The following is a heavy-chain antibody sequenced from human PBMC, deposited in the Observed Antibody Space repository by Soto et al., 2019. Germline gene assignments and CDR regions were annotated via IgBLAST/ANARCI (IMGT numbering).Heavy chain of an antibody. Sequence: ASVKVSCKASGYTFTHFYITWVRQAPGQGLEWMGAISPHNFNTNFAQKFQGRITMTSDTSTSTVYMDLSSLRSEDTAVYYCARASAYYYDNSAYYAYFFDFWGQGTLVTVS. D-gene: IGHD3-22*01. CDR2: ISPHNFNT. V-gene: IGHV1-18*01. CDR3: ARASAYYYDNSAYYAYFFDF. J-gene: IGHJ4*02. CDR1: GYTFTHFY.